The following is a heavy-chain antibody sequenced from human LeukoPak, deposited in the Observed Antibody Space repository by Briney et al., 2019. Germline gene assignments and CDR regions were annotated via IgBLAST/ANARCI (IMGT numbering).Heavy chain of an antibody. D-gene: IGHD2/OR15-2a*01. CDR3: ARHLAILSGFDY. Sequence: SQTLSLTCAISGDSVSSNSAAWNWIRQSPSRGLEWLGRTYYRSKWYNDYAVSVKSRITINPDTSKNQFSLKLSSVTAADTAVYYCARHLAILSGFDYWGQGTLVTVSS. CDR2: TYYRSKWYN. CDR1: GDSVSSNSAA. J-gene: IGHJ4*02. V-gene: IGHV6-1*01.